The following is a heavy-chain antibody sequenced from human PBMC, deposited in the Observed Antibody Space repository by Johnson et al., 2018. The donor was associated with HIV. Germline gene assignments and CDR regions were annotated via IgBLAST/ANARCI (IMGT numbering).Heavy chain of an antibody. J-gene: IGHJ3*02. CDR3: ARRCSSSSCSHGAFDI. CDR2: ISYDGSNE. V-gene: IGHV3-30-3*01. Sequence: QVQLVESGGGVVRPGGSLRLSCAASGFTFSSYALHWVRQAPGQGLDWVAIISYDGSNEYYADSVQGRFTLSRDNSKNTPYLQMNSLRAEDTAVYYCARRCSSSSCSHGAFDIWGQGTVVTVSS. CDR1: GFTFSSYA. D-gene: IGHD2-2*01.